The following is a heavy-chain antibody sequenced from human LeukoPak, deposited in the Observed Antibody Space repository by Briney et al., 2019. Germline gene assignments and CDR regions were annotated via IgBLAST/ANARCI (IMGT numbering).Heavy chain of an antibody. CDR3: VRDNYSYRLDV. Sequence: GGSLRLSCAASGFSFSVFWMHWVRQAPGKGPVWVSRIKTDGSITNYADSVKGRFTISRDNAKNTLYLHMNSLRAEDTAIYYCVRDNYSYRLDVWGQGTLVTVSS. V-gene: IGHV3-74*01. J-gene: IGHJ4*02. CDR2: IKTDGSIT. CDR1: GFSFSVFW. D-gene: IGHD2-21*01.